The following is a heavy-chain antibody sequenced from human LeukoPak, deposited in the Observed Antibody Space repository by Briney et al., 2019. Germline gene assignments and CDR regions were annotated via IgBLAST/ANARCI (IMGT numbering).Heavy chain of an antibody. D-gene: IGHD4-17*01. J-gene: IGHJ4*02. CDR1: VFTFSSYS. V-gene: IGHV3-21*01. CDR3: ANQHDYGDYGSDY. CDR2: ISSSSRYI. Sequence: GGSLRLSCAASVFTFSSYSMNWVRQAPGKGLEWVSSISSSSRYIYYADSVKGRFTISRDNAKNSLYLQMNSLRAEDTAVYYCANQHDYGDYGSDYWGQGTLVTVSS.